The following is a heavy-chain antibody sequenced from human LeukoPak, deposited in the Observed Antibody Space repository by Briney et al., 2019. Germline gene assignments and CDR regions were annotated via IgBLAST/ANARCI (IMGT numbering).Heavy chain of an antibody. J-gene: IGHJ4*02. Sequence: GGSLRLSCAGSGFPFSGYSMNWVRQTPGKGLEWVSSMSIISGITTYAESVKGRLTVSRDNAKNILHVQMNSLRVEDTAIYYCAREFEYSTSGAGYWGQGPLVTVSS. D-gene: IGHD6-6*01. CDR3: AREFEYSTSGAGY. CDR2: MSIISGIT. CDR1: GFPFSGYS. V-gene: IGHV3-21*01.